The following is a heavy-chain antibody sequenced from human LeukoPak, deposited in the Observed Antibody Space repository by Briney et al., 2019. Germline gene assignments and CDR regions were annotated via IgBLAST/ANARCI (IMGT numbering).Heavy chain of an antibody. CDR1: GGSFSGYY. J-gene: IGHJ4*02. D-gene: IGHD3-3*01. V-gene: IGHV4-34*01. CDR2: INHSGST. CDR3: ASPIYDFWSGYYPY. Sequence: SETLSLTCAVYGGSFSGYYWSWIRQPPGKGLEWIGEINHSGSTNYNPSLKSRVTISVDTSKNQFSLKLSSVTAADTAVYYCASPIYDFWSGYYPYWGQGTLVTVSS.